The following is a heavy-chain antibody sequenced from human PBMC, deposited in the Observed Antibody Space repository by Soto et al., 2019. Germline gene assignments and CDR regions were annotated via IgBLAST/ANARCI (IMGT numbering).Heavy chain of an antibody. Sequence: EVQLLESGGGLVQPGGSLRLSCAASGFTFNTYAMSWVRHAPGEGLEWVSGIVGGTGATYNADSVKGRFIISRDNSKNTLYLQMNNLRVEDTAVYYCAKNAMSTVTRRGQYFDSWGQGTLVTVSS. CDR3: AKNAMSTVTRRGQYFDS. CDR2: IVGGTGAT. V-gene: IGHV3-23*01. J-gene: IGHJ4*02. CDR1: GFTFNTYA. D-gene: IGHD4-17*01.